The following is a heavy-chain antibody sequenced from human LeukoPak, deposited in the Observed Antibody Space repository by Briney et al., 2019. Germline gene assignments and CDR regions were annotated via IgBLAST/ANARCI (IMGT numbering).Heavy chain of an antibody. CDR2: INHEGGGI. CDR1: GFTFSESW. CDR3: ATYINWVAGDV. D-gene: IGHD1-1*01. J-gene: IGHJ6*02. V-gene: IGHV3-7*01. Sequence: GGSLRLSCAASGFTFSESWMTWVRQVPGQGLEWVAHINHEGGGIQYVDSVKGRFTNSRDNAKGSVYLQMNSLRAEDTAIYHCATYINWVAGDVWGQGTTDIVSS.